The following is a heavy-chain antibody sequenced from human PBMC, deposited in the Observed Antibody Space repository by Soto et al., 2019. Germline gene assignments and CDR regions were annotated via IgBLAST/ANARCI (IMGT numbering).Heavy chain of an antibody. CDR2: IRGRGSTI. CDR1: GFTFSDYY. Sequence: PWGSLRISCAASGFTFSDYYMCWIRQAPGKGLEWVSYIRGRGSTIYYADSVKGRFTISRDNAKNSLYLQMNSLRAEDTAVYYCAREVIPVAGCQFPYSGQANRVTVSS. CDR3: AREVIPVAGCQFPY. D-gene: IGHD6-19*01. J-gene: IGHJ4*02. V-gene: IGHV3-11*01.